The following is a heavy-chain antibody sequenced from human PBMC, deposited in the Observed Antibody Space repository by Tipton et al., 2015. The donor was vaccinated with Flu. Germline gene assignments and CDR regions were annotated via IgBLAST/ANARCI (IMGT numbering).Heavy chain of an antibody. V-gene: IGHV4-38-2*01. D-gene: IGHD3-10*01. CDR2: IYHSGNT. Sequence: TLSLTCAVSNYSISNGYYWGWIRQPPGKGLEWIGTIYHSGNTYYNPSLNSRLTMSVDTSKNQFSLKLRSVTVADTAVYYCARHKKGYFGSGSHYYFDPWGQGILVSVSS. J-gene: IGHJ5*02. CDR3: ARHKKGYFGSGSHYYFDP. CDR1: NYSISNGYY.